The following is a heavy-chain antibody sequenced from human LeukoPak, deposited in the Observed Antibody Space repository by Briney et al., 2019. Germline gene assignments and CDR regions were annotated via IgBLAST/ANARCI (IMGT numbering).Heavy chain of an antibody. CDR1: GFTFSHYG. J-gene: IGHJ6*02. CDR2: IWYDGSNK. Sequence: GGSLRLSCAASGFTFSHYGMHWVRQAPGKGLEWVAIIWYDGSNKYYADSVKGRFTISRDNSKNTLYLQMNSLRAEDTAVYYCARFCSGGSCYSDYYYYYGMDVWGQGTTVTVSS. V-gene: IGHV3-33*01. D-gene: IGHD2-15*01. CDR3: ARFCSGGSCYSDYYYYYGMDV.